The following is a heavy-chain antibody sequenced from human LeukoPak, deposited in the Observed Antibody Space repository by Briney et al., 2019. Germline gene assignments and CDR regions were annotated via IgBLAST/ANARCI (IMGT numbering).Heavy chain of an antibody. J-gene: IGHJ4*02. CDR3: ARVRGAAAGIDY. Sequence: PGGSLRLSCAASGFTFSSYTMNWVRQAPGKGLEWVASISVNSDHKPYAESVRGRFAISRDNAKNSLYLQMNSLRAEDTAVYYCARVRGAAAGIDYWGQGTLVTVSS. CDR1: GFTFSSYT. V-gene: IGHV3-21*04. D-gene: IGHD6-13*01. CDR2: ISVNSDHK.